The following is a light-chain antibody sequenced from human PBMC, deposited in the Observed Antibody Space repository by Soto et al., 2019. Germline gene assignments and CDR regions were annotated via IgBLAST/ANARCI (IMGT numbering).Light chain of an antibody. CDR1: QSLSSNS. J-gene: IGKJ1*01. V-gene: IGKV3-20*01. Sequence: EIVLTQSPGTLSLSPGETATLSCRASQSLSSNSIAWYQQRLGQAPRLLIFGASNRPTDIPDRFSGSGSGTDFNLSISRLEPEDFSVYYCQQHGSLPPTFGQWTRVDIK. CDR3: QQHGSLPPT. CDR2: GAS.